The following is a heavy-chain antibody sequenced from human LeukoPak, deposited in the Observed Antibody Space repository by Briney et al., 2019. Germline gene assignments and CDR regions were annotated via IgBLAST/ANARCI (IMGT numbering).Heavy chain of an antibody. V-gene: IGHV3-48*03. CDR1: GFTFSSYE. J-gene: IGHJ1*01. CDR2: ISSSGSTI. Sequence: GGSLRLSCAASGFTFSSYEMNWVRQAPGKGLEWVSYISSSGSTIYYADSVKGRFTISRDNAKNSLYLQMNSLRAEDTAVYYCAKDRSGSLEYFQLWGQGTLVTVTS. CDR3: AKDRSGSLEYFQL. D-gene: IGHD1-26*01.